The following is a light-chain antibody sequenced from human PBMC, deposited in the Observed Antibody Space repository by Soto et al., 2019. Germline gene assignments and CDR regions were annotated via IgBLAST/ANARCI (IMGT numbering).Light chain of an antibody. J-gene: IGKJ2*01. CDR3: QQYHNWPPQYT. V-gene: IGKV3-15*01. CDR2: GAS. CDR1: QSVASN. Sequence: EIVMTQSPASLSVSPGDGATLSCRASQSVASNVAWYQQKPGQGPRLLIHGASTRAVGVPARFSCSGSGTEFTLTIDSMQSEDFAVYYCQQYHNWPPQYTFGQGTKLQIK.